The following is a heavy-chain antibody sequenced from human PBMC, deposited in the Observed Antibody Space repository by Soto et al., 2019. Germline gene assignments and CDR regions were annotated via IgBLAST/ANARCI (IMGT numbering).Heavy chain of an antibody. V-gene: IGHV1-69*01. CDR1: GGTFSSYA. CDR3: ARPHVIDTSMVTRWALDY. Sequence: QVQLVQSGAEVKKPGSSVKVSCKASGGTFSSYAISWVRQAPGQGLEWMGGIIPIFGTANYAQKFQGRVTITADESTSTAYMELSSLRSEDTAVYYCARPHVIDTSMVTRWALDYWGQGTLVTVSS. CDR2: IIPIFGTA. D-gene: IGHD5-18*01. J-gene: IGHJ4*02.